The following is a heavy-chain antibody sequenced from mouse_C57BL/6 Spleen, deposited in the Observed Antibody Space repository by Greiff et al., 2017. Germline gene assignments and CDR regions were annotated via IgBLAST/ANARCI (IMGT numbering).Heavy chain of an antibody. CDR1: GYAFSSSW. D-gene: IGHD3-2*02. CDR2: IYPGDGDT. J-gene: IGHJ2*01. Sequence: VQLQQSGPELVKPGASVKISCKASGYAFSSSWMNWVKQRPGKGLEWIGRIYPGDGDTNYNGKFKGKATLTADKSSSTAYMQLSSLTSEDSAVXFCARGTAQATHFDYWGQGTTLTVSS. V-gene: IGHV1-82*01. CDR3: ARGTAQATHFDY.